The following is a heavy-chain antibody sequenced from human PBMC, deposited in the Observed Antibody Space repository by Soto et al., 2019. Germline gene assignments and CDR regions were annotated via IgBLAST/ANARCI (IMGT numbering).Heavy chain of an antibody. CDR1: GGSFSGYY. Sequence: SETLSLTCAVYGGSFSGYYWSWIRQPPGKGLEWIGEINHSGSTNYNPSLKSRVTISVDTSKNQFSLKLSSVTAADTAVYYCARRDIVVVPAAIRTSTYFDYWGQGTLVTVSS. J-gene: IGHJ4*02. D-gene: IGHD2-2*01. CDR3: ARRDIVVVPAAIRTSTYFDY. CDR2: INHSGST. V-gene: IGHV4-34*01.